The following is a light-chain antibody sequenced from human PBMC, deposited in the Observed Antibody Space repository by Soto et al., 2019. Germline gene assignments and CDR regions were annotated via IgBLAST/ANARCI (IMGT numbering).Light chain of an antibody. J-gene: IGKJ2*01. CDR2: AAS. CDR3: QHLNDYRYT. V-gene: IGKV1-9*01. CDR1: QAISSS. Sequence: DIQLTQSPSFLSASVGDRDTITCRASQAISSSLACYQHNQGKAPKLLLYAASTLQNGVPSSFSGSGSATEFTLTISSLQPEDFATYYCQHLNDYRYTFGQGTKVEIK.